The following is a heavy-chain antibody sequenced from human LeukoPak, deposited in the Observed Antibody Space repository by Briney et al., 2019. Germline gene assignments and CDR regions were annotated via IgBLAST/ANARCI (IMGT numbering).Heavy chain of an antibody. CDR3: VRGSGWLPGL. D-gene: IGHD5-24*01. CDR2: ISYDGSNK. J-gene: IGHJ4*02. V-gene: IGHV3-30-3*01. Sequence: GRSLRLSCAASGFTFSSYAMHWVRQAPGKGLEWVAVISYDGSNKYYADSVKGRFTISRDNSKNTLYLQMNSLRAEDTAVYYCVRGSGWLPGLWGQGALVTVSS. CDR1: GFTFSSYA.